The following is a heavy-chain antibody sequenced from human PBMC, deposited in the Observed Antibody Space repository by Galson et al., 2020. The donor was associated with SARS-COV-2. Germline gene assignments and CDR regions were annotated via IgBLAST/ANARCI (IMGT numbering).Heavy chain of an antibody. D-gene: IGHD2-15*01. Sequence: NSGGSLRLSCAASGFTFSDYFMSWVRQAPGKGLEWVSYISSSGSYINYADSVKGRFTISRDNAKNSLNLQMNSLRVEDTAVYYCARVGDCSGGSGYGAEYVQHWGQGTLVTVAS. J-gene: IGHJ1*01. CDR3: ARVGDCSGGSGYGAEYVQH. V-gene: IGHV3-11*04. CDR1: GFTFSDYF. CDR2: ISSSGSYI.